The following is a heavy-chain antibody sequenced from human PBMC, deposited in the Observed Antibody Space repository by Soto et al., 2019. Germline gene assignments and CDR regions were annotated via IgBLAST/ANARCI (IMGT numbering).Heavy chain of an antibody. D-gene: IGHD3-22*01. V-gene: IGHV5-51*01. J-gene: IGHJ4*02. CDR1: VYSFTTYW. Sequence: GESLKISCKASVYSFTTYWIGWVRQMPGKGLEWMGIIYPDDSDTRYSPSFQGQVTISADKSISTAYLQWSSLKASDTAMYYCARPAGSGYYPFDYWGQGTLVTVSS. CDR3: ARPAGSGYYPFDY. CDR2: IYPDDSDT.